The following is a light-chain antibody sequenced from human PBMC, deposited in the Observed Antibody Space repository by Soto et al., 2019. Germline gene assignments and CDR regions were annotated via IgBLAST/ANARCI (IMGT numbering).Light chain of an antibody. V-gene: IGKV3-15*01. J-gene: IGKJ5*01. CDR2: AAS. Sequence: EIVRTQSPPTLSVSPGERATLSCRASQSVYSNLAWCQQKPGQAPRLLSYAASTRATGIPARFSGSGSGTEFTLTISSLQSEDFAIYYCQQYNDWPITFGQGTRLEIK. CDR1: QSVYSN. CDR3: QQYNDWPIT.